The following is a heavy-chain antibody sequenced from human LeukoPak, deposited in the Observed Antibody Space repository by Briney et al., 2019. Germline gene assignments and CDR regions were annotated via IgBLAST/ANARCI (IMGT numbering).Heavy chain of an antibody. CDR3: AKNYYDRSGYYPDAFDI. J-gene: IGHJ3*02. Sequence: GGSLRLSCAASGFTFSSYAMSWVRQAPGKGLEWVSRITSSGATTYYANSVKGRFTISRDNSKNTLYLQMNSLRAEDTAVYYCAKNYYDRSGYYPDAFDIWGQGTMVTISS. D-gene: IGHD3-22*01. CDR2: ITSSGATT. V-gene: IGHV3-23*01. CDR1: GFTFSSYA.